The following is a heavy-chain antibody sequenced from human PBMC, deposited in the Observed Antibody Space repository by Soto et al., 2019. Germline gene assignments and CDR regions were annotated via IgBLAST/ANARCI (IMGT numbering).Heavy chain of an antibody. D-gene: IGHD6-6*01. Sequence: ASVKLSCKACGYRFTSYGISWVRQAPGQGLEWMGIINPSGGSTSYAQKFQGRVTMTRDTSTSTVYMELSSLRSEDTAVYYCARASIAARPLDYWGQGTLVTVSS. J-gene: IGHJ4*02. CDR2: INPSGGST. V-gene: IGHV1-46*01. CDR1: GYRFTSYG. CDR3: ARASIAARPLDY.